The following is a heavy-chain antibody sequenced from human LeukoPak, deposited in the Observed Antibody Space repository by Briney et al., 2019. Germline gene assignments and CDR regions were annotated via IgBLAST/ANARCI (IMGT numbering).Heavy chain of an antibody. Sequence: PSETLSLTCTASGASTSTKSYYWGWIRPSPGQGLEWIGSIYYNGNTYYNPSLKSRVTISVDTSKNLFSLNMTSVTAADRAVYYCARGLSYGDYFDYCGRGTQVPVSS. CDR1: GASTSTKSYY. CDR3: ARGLSYGDYFDY. J-gene: IGHJ4*02. D-gene: IGHD4-17*01. CDR2: IYYNGNT. V-gene: IGHV4-39*02.